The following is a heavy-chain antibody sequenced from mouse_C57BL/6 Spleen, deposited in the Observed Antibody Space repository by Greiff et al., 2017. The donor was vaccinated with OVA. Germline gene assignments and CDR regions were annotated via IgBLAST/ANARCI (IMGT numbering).Heavy chain of an antibody. CDR3: AGYDGYYFDY. J-gene: IGHJ2*01. Sequence: QVQLQQSGPELVKPGASVKISCKASGYAFSSSWMNWVKQRPGKGLEWIGRIYPGDGDTNYNGKFKGKATLTADKSSSPAYMQLSCLTSEDSAVYFCAGYDGYYFDYWGQGTTLTVSS. D-gene: IGHD2-3*01. CDR2: IYPGDGDT. CDR1: GYAFSSSW. V-gene: IGHV1-82*01.